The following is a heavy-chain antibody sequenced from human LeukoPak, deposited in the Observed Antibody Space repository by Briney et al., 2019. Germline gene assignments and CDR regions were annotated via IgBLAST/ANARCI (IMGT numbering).Heavy chain of an antibody. CDR1: GFTFSDYY. D-gene: IGHD5-24*01. J-gene: IGHJ4*02. CDR2: ISGNGNII. V-gene: IGHV3-11*01. CDR3: ARLPNYYFDY. Sequence: GGSLRLSCAASGFTFSDYYMSWIRQAPGKGLEWVSYISGNGNIIYYADSVKGRSTISRDNAKNTLFLQMNSLRAEDTALYYGARLPNYYFDYWDQGTLVTVSS.